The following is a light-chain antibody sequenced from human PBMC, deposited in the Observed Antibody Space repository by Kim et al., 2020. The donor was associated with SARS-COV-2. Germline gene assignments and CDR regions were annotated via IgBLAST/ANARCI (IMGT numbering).Light chain of an antibody. V-gene: IGLV3-1*01. CDR2: QDS. J-gene: IGLJ3*02. CDR3: QAWDSSTGV. Sequence: SYELTQPPSVSVSPGQTASITCSGDKLGDKYACWYQQKPGQSPVLVIYQDSNQPSGIPERFSGSSSGNTATLTISGTQAMDEDDYYCQAWDSSTGVFGGGTQMTVL. CDR1: KLGDKY.